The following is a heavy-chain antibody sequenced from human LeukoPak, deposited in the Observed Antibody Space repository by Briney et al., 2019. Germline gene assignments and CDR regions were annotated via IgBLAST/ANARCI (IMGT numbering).Heavy chain of an antibody. Sequence: GGSLRLSCAASGFTFSSYWMSWVRQAPGKGLEWVSFISSSSSYIYYADSVKGRFTISRDNAKNSLYLQMNSLRAEDTAVYYCARDLRSSGYYAFDYWGQGTLVTVSS. CDR1: GFTFSSYW. D-gene: IGHD3-22*01. CDR3: ARDLRSSGYYAFDY. J-gene: IGHJ4*02. V-gene: IGHV3-21*01. CDR2: ISSSSSYI.